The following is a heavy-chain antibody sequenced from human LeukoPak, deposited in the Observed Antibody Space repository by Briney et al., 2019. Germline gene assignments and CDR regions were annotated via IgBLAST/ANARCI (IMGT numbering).Heavy chain of an antibody. V-gene: IGHV3-23*01. CDR3: ARAGYSSGRIDY. CDR1: GFTFSSYA. Sequence: GGSLRLSCAASGFTFSSYAMSWVRQAPGKGLEWVSVISGSGTNTNFADSVKGRFTISRDNSKNTLYLQMNSLRAEDTAVYYCARAGYSSGRIDYWGQGTLVTVSS. J-gene: IGHJ4*02. D-gene: IGHD6-19*01. CDR2: ISGSGTNT.